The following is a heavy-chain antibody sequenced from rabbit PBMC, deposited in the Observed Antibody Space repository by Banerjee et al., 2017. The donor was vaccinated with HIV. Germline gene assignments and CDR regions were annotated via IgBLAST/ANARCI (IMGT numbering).Heavy chain of an antibody. CDR1: GFDFSGYH. Sequence: QLKETGGGLVQPGGSLTLSCKASGFDFSGYHMSWVRQAPGKGLEWIGIIDTGKGSTDYASWVNGRFTISSDNAQNTVDLQMNSLTAADTATYFCARALYAGYAGYGYAPYYYGMDLWGPGTLV. V-gene: IGHV1S7*01. CDR2: IDTGKGST. CDR3: ARALYAGYAGYGYAPYYYGMDL. J-gene: IGHJ6*01. D-gene: IGHD6-1*01.